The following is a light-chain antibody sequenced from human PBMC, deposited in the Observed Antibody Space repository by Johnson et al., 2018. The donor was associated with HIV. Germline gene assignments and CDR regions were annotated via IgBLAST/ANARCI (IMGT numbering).Light chain of an antibody. J-gene: IGLJ1*01. CDR3: GTWDSSLSAYV. CDR2: DNN. Sequence: QSVLTQPPSVSAAPGQKVTISCSGSSSNIGNNYVSWYQQLPETAPKLLIYDNNKRPSGIPDRFSGSKSGTSATLGITGLQTGDEADYYCGTWDSSLSAYVVGTGTKVTVL. CDR1: SSNIGNNY. V-gene: IGLV1-51*01.